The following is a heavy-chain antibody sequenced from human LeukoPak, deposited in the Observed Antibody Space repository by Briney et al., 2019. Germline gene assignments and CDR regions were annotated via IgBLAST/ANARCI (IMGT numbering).Heavy chain of an antibody. J-gene: IGHJ4*02. CDR3: ARRVSLGVPYPLVY. D-gene: IGHD3-3*01. Sequence: PGGSLRLSCAASGFTFSSYAMSWVRQAPGKGLEWVSAISGSGGSTYYADSVKGRFTISRDNSKNTLYLQVNSLRAEDTAVYYCARRVSLGVPYPLVYWGQGTLVTVSS. CDR1: GFTFSSYA. CDR2: ISGSGGST. V-gene: IGHV3-23*01.